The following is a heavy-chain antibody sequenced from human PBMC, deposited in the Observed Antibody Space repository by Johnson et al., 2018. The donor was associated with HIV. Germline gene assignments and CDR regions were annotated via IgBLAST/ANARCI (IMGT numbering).Heavy chain of an antibody. D-gene: IGHD4-17*01. J-gene: IGHJ3*02. V-gene: IGHV3-11*04. CDR2: ISSSGDII. CDR3: ARRTVTALFDI. CDR1: GFTFSDYY. Sequence: QVQLVESGGGLVKPGGSLRLSCAASGFTFSDYYMSWIRQAPGKGLEWVSFISSSGDIIRYADSVKGRFTISRDNAKNSLILQMNSLRDEDTAVYYCARRTVTALFDIWGQGTLVTVSS.